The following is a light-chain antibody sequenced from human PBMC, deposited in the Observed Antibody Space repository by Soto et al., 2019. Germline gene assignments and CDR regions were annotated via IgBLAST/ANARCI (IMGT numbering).Light chain of an antibody. CDR1: ESVRDE. J-gene: IGKJ4*01. Sequence: EAVLTQSPATLSLSPGERATLSCRASESVRDELGWYQQKPGQAPRLLIFDSSNRATGIPARFSGSGYGTDFTLSISSLEPEDFAVYYCQQYHNWLTFGGGTKVEIK. CDR2: DSS. CDR3: QQYHNWLT. V-gene: IGKV3-11*01.